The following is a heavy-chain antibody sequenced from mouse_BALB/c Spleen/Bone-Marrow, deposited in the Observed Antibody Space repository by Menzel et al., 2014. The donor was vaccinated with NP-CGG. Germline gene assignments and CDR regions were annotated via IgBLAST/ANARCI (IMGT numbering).Heavy chain of an antibody. J-gene: IGHJ3*01. V-gene: IGHV1S81*02. CDR2: INPSNGRT. CDR3: ARGFRCYYDFDY. Sequence: QVQLQQSGAELVKPGASVKLSCKASGYTFTSYWMHWVKQRPGQGLEWIGGINPSNGRTNYNEKFKSKATLTVDKSSSTAYMQLSSLTSEDSAVYYCARGFRCYYDFDYWGQGTLVTVSA. CDR1: GYTFTSYW. D-gene: IGHD1-1*01.